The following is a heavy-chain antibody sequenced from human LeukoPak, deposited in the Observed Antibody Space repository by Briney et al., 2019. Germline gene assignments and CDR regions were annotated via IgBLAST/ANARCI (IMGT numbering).Heavy chain of an antibody. J-gene: IGHJ1*01. CDR3: ATDSYYYDSSGSSGPLFPTH. V-gene: IGHV1-58*02. CDR1: GFTFTSSA. CDR2: IVLGSGNT. Sequence: SVKVSCKASGFTFTSSAMQWVRQARGQRLEWIGWIVLGSGNTNYAQKFRDRATITRDMSTTTAYMELSSLRSEDTAVYYCATDSYYYDSSGSSGPLFPTHWGQGTLVTVSS. D-gene: IGHD3-22*01.